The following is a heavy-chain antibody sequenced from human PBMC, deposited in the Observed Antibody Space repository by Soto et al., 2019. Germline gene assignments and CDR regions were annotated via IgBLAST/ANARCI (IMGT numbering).Heavy chain of an antibody. CDR1: GFTFNSYG. CDR2: IGTSAST. D-gene: IGHD2-2*01. Sequence: EVRLLESGGGLVQPGGSLRLSCAASGFTFNSYGMSWVRQAPGKGLEWVSAIGTSASTYDGESGRGRFTISRDNSTNTLHMRMNSVRAAATAVYYCADLSRDCTSSNCCWGQGTLVTVSS. V-gene: IGHV3-23*01. CDR3: ADLSRDCTSSNCC. J-gene: IGHJ4*02.